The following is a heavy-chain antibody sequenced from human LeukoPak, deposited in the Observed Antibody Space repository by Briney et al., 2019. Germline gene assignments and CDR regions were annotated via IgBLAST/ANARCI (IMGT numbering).Heavy chain of an antibody. V-gene: IGHV1-2*06. J-gene: IGHJ4*02. D-gene: IGHD3-3*01. Sequence: ASVKVSCKASGYTFTGYYLHWVRQAPGQGLEWMGRINPNSGGTNYAQKFQGRVTMTRDTSISTAYMELGRLRSDDTAVYYCAREIYDFWSGCDYWGQGTLVTVSS. CDR2: INPNSGGT. CDR1: GYTFTGYY. CDR3: AREIYDFWSGCDY.